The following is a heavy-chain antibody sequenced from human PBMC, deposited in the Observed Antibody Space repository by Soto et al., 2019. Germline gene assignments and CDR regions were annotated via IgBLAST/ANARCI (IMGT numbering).Heavy chain of an antibody. CDR2: INSDGSST. CDR3: ARDMCGGDCGGYNYYYGMDV. CDR1: GFTFSSYW. J-gene: IGHJ6*02. V-gene: IGHV3-74*01. Sequence: GGSLRLSCAASGFTFSSYWMHWVRQAPGKGLVWVSRINSDGSSTSYADSVKGRFTISRDNAKNTLYLQMNSLRAEDTAVYYCARDMCGGDCGGYNYYYGMDVWGQGTTVTVSS. D-gene: IGHD2-21*02.